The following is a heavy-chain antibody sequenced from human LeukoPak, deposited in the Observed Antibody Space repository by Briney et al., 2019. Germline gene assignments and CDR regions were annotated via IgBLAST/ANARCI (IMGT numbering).Heavy chain of an antibody. Sequence: PGGSLRLSCAGSGFIFTNYWMSWVRQAPGKGLEWVANIKQDGSEKNSVDSVKGRFTISRDNAKNSLYLQMNSLRAEDTAVYYCARGLIVVVPAAIRRRAYYFDYWGQGTLVTVSS. CDR3: ARGLIVVVPAAIRRRAYYFDY. CDR1: GFIFTNYW. V-gene: IGHV3-7*01. J-gene: IGHJ4*02. CDR2: IKQDGSEK. D-gene: IGHD2-2*01.